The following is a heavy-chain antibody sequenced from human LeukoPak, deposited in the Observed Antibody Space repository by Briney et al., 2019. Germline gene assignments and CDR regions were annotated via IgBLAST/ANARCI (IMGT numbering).Heavy chain of an antibody. D-gene: IGHD1-1*01. CDR1: GGTFSSYT. CDR3: ARGTYGMDV. J-gene: IGHJ6*02. CDR2: IIPLLGIA. Sequence: GASVEVSCKASGGTFSSYTISWVRQAPGQGLEWMGRIIPLLGIANYAQKFQGRVTITADKSTSAAYMELSSLRSEDTAVYYCARGTYGMDVWGQGTTVTVSS. V-gene: IGHV1-69*02.